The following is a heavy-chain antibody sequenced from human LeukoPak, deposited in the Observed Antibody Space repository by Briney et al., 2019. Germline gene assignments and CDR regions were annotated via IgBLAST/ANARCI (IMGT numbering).Heavy chain of an antibody. J-gene: IGHJ5*02. CDR2: IYYSGST. CDR3: ARDQYCSGGSCYWFDP. D-gene: IGHD2-15*01. Sequence: PSETLSLTCTVSGGSVSSGSYYWSWIRQPPGKGLEWIGYIYYSGSTNYNPSLKSRVTISVDTSKNQFSLKLSSVTAADTAVYYCARDQYCSGGSCYWFDPWGQGTLVTVSS. V-gene: IGHV4-61*01. CDR1: GGSVSSGSYY.